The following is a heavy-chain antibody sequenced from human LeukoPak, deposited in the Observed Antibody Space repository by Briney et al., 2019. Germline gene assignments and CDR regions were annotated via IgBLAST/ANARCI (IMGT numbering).Heavy chain of an antibody. Sequence: LPGGSLRLSCAASGFTFSSYAMHWVRQAPGKGLEWVAVISYDGSNKYYADSVKGRFTISRDNSKNTLYLQMNRLRAEDTAVYYCARDPFFGSTSGGYYYGMDVWGQGTTVTVSS. D-gene: IGHD2-2*01. CDR3: ARDPFFGSTSGGYYYGMDV. CDR2: ISYDGSNK. V-gene: IGHV3-30-3*01. CDR1: GFTFSSYA. J-gene: IGHJ6*02.